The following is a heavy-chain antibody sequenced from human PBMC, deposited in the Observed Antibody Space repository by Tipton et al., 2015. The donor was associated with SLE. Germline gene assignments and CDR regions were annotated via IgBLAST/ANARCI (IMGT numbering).Heavy chain of an antibody. Sequence: SLRLSCAASGFTFDDYAMHWVRQAPGKGLEWVSGISRNSGSIGYADSVKGRFTISRDNAKNSLYLQMNSLRAEDTALYYCAKDMEVAGPEDYWGQGTLVTVSS. CDR1: GFTFDDYA. CDR3: AKDMEVAGPEDY. V-gene: IGHV3-9*01. D-gene: IGHD6-19*01. J-gene: IGHJ4*02. CDR2: ISRNSGSI.